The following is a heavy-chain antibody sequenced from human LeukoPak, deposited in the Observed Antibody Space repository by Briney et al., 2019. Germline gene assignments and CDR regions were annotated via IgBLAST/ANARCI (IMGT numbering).Heavy chain of an antibody. CDR2: ISYDGSNK. V-gene: IGHV3-30*18. CDR1: GFIFSDYG. CDR3: AKEGESGYHYDY. D-gene: IGHD3-3*01. J-gene: IGHJ4*02. Sequence: PGGSLRLSCAASGFIFSDYGMHWVRQAPGKGLEWVTVISYDGSNKYYADSMKGRFTISRDNSKTTVYLQMNNLTAEDTAVYYCAKEGESGYHYDYWGQGTLVTVSS.